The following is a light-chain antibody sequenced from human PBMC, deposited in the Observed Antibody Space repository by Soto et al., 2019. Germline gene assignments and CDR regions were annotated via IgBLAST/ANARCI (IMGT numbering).Light chain of an antibody. V-gene: IGLV2-14*01. CDR1: SNDVGGYKY. CDR2: DVS. Sequence: QSALTQPASVSGSPGQSITISCTGTSNDVGGYKYVSWYQQPPGKAPKLMIYDVSNRPSGVSNRFSGSKSGNTASLTISGLQAEDEADYYCSSYTGSDVVVFGGGTKLTVL. J-gene: IGLJ2*01. CDR3: SSYTGSDVVV.